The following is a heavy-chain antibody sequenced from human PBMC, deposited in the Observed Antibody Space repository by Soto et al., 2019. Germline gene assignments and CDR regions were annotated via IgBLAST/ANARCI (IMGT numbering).Heavy chain of an antibody. CDR3: ARGTGPGGAFDI. D-gene: IGHD1-1*01. J-gene: IGHJ3*02. Sequence: GGSLRLSCAASGFTFSSYWMHWVRQAPGKGLVWVSRINSDGSSTSYADSVKGRFTISRDNSKNTLYLQMNSLRAEDTAVYYCARGTGPGGAFDIWGQGTMVTVSS. V-gene: IGHV3-74*01. CDR2: INSDGSST. CDR1: GFTFSSYW.